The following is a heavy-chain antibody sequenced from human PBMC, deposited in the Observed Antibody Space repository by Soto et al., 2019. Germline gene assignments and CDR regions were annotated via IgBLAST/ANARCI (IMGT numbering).Heavy chain of an antibody. CDR2: INPSGGST. CDR3: TRGPHSSSFFDI. CDR1: GYTFTDYY. V-gene: IGHV1-46*01. Sequence: ASVKVSCKASGYTFTDYYIHWVLQAPGQGLEWMGIINPSGGSTNYAQEFQGRVTMTRDTSPSTVYMELSSLRSEDTAVYYCTRGPHSSSFFDIWGQGTMVTVSS. D-gene: IGHD6-13*01. J-gene: IGHJ3*02.